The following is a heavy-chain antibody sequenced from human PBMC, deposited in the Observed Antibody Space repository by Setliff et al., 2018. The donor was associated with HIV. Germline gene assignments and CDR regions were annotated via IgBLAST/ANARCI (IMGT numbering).Heavy chain of an antibody. D-gene: IGHD6-6*01. CDR3: ARSGSSSPYYFDY. CDR1: GGSINNDIYF. J-gene: IGHJ4*02. Sequence: SETLSLTCSVSGGSINNDIYFWSWIRQHPGKGLEWIGYIYYSGSTYYNPSLKSRITISVDTSKNQFSLRLSSVTAADTAVYYCARSGSSSPYYFDYWGQGTLVTSPQ. CDR2: IYYSGST. V-gene: IGHV4-31*03.